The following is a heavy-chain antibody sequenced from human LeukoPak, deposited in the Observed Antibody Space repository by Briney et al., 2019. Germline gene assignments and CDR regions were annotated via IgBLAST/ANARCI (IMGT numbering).Heavy chain of an antibody. CDR1: GFTFSSYE. D-gene: IGHD6-19*01. V-gene: IGHV3-48*03. CDR3: ARLGIAVAGTGY. CDR2: ISSSGSTI. Sequence: GGSLRLSCAASGFTFSSYEMNWVRQAPGKGLEWVSYISSSGSTIYYADSVKGRFTISRDNAKNSLYLQMNSLRAEDTAVYYCARLGIAVAGTGYWGQGTLVIVSS. J-gene: IGHJ4*02.